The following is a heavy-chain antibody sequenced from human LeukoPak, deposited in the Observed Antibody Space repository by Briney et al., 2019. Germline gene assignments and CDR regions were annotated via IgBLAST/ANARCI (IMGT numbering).Heavy chain of an antibody. Sequence: GASVKVSCKASGYTFTSYDINWVRQATGQGLEWMGWMNPNSGNTGYAQKFQGRVTMTRNTSISTAYMELSSLRSEDTAVYYCARGTFTYYYDSSGYYSPYYYYGMDVWGQGTTVTVSS. V-gene: IGHV1-8*01. D-gene: IGHD3-22*01. CDR1: GYTFTSYD. J-gene: IGHJ6*02. CDR3: ARGTFTYYYDSSGYYSPYYYYGMDV. CDR2: MNPNSGNT.